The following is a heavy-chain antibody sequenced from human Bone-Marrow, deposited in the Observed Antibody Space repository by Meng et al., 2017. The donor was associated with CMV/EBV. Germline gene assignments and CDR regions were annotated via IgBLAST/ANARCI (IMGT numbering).Heavy chain of an antibody. CDR2: ISSSGSTI. Sequence: GGSLRFSCAASGFTFSDYYMSWIRQAPGKGLEWVSYISSSGSTIYYAVSVKGRFTISRDNAKNSLYLQMNSLRAEDTAGYYCARTQYYYDSSGSGESDYWGQGSLVTVSS. J-gene: IGHJ4*02. CDR3: ARTQYYYDSSGSGESDY. V-gene: IGHV3-11*04. CDR1: GFTFSDYY. D-gene: IGHD3-22*01.